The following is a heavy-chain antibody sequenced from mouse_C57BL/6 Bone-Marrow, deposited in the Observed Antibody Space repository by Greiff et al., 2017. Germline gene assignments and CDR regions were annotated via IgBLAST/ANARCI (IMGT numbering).Heavy chain of an antibody. CDR1: GYTFTSYW. CDR3: ARSGATRAWFAY. Sequence: QVQLQQPGAELVKPGASVKLSCKASGYTFTSYWMQWVKQRPGQGLAWIGEIDPSDSYTNYNQKFKGKATLTVDTSSSTAYMQLSSLTSEDAAVYYCARSGATRAWFAYWGQGTLVTVSA. CDR2: IDPSDSYT. V-gene: IGHV1-50*01. J-gene: IGHJ3*01. D-gene: IGHD6-1*01.